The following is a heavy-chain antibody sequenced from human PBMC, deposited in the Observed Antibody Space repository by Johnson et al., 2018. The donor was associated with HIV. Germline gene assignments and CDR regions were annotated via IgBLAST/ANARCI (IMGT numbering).Heavy chain of an antibody. CDR1: GSTFSSYA. CDR2: LGYDGSDK. D-gene: IGHD6-13*01. V-gene: IGHV3-30*04. J-gene: IGHJ3*02. Sequence: VQLVESGGGVVQPGRSLRLSCAASGSTFSSYATHWVRQAPGKGLQRVAVLGYDGSDKYYADSVKGRVTISRDNPKNTVYLHMNNLRAEDTAVYYCARDLAYNSRWTGAFDIWGQGTMVTVSS. CDR3: ARDLAYNSRWTGAFDI.